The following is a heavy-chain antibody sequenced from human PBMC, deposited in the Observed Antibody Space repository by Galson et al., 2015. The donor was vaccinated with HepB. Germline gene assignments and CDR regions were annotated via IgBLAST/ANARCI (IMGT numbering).Heavy chain of an antibody. D-gene: IGHD6-13*01. J-gene: IGHJ6*02. CDR3: ARDPEYSSSWYGPYYYYGMDV. Sequence: SVKVSCKASGGTFSSYAISWVRQAPGQGLEWMGGIIPIFGTANYAQKFQGRVTITADESTSTAYMELSSLRSEDTAVYYCARDPEYSSSWYGPYYYYGMDVWGQGTTVTVSS. V-gene: IGHV1-69*13. CDR1: GGTFSSYA. CDR2: IIPIFGTA.